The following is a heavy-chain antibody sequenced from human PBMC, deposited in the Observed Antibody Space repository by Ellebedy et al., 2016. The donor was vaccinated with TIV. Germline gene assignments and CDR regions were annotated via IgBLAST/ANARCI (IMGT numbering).Heavy chain of an antibody. CDR1: GFSFRSYW. Sequence: GGSLRLSCAASGFSFRSYWMTWVRRAPGKGPEWVANINQDGSEQYYVDTVQGRFTISRDNARNSLKLQMNSVRADDAAVYYCATDGSYGDYRSPTHAFVMWGQGTMVIVSS. V-gene: IGHV3-7*01. CDR2: INQDGSEQ. J-gene: IGHJ3*02. D-gene: IGHD4-17*01. CDR3: ATDGSYGDYRSPTHAFVM.